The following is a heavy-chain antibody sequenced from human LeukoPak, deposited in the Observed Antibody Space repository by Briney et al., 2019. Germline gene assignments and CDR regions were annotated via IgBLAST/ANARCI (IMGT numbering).Heavy chain of an antibody. CDR1: GFTFSSYE. CDR2: ISSSGSTI. Sequence: GGSLRLSCAASGFTFSSYEMNWVRQAPGKGLEWVSYISSSGSTIYYADPVKGRFTISRDNAKNSLYLQMNSLTAEDTAVYYCARDKIVGATHFDYWGQGTLVTVSS. J-gene: IGHJ4*02. V-gene: IGHV3-48*03. CDR3: ARDKIVGATHFDY. D-gene: IGHD1-26*01.